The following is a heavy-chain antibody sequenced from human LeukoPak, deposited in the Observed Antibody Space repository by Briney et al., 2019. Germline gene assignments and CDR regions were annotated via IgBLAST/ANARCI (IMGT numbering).Heavy chain of an antibody. V-gene: IGHV3-11*04. J-gene: IGHJ3*02. Sequence: GSLRLSCAASGFTFSDDYMSWIRQAPGKGLEWVSYISNSGYTIYYADSVKGRFTISRDNAENSLYLQMNSLRAEDTAVYYCARDREQWLHGGAFDIWGQGTMVTVSS. CDR2: ISNSGYTI. CDR3: ARDREQWLHGGAFDI. CDR1: GFTFSDDY. D-gene: IGHD6-19*01.